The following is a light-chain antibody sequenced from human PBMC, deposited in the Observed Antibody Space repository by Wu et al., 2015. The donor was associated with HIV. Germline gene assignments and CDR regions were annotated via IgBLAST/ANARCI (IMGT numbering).Light chain of an antibody. Sequence: DIVLTQSPGTLSLSPGERAILSCRASQSVRNNYLAWFQQKPGQAPRLLIYGVSSRATGIPARFSGSGSGIDFTLTITRLESEDFAVYYCQQYETSITFGQGTRLDI. CDR1: QSVRNNY. V-gene: IGKV3-20*01. CDR2: GVS. J-gene: IGKJ5*01. CDR3: QQYETSIT.